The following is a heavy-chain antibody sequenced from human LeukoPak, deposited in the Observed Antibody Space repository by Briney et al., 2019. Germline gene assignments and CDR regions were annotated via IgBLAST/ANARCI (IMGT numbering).Heavy chain of an antibody. CDR3: AREGNRDLYNWFDP. Sequence: SVKVSSKAFGGTFISYAISWVRQDPGQRLEWLGRIIPIFGIANYDQKFQGRVTITADKSTSKAYMEPSIVRSEDTAVYYCAREGNRDLYNWFDPWGQGTLVTVSS. CDR1: GGTFISYA. CDR2: IIPIFGIA. V-gene: IGHV1-69*04. D-gene: IGHD5-24*01. J-gene: IGHJ5*02.